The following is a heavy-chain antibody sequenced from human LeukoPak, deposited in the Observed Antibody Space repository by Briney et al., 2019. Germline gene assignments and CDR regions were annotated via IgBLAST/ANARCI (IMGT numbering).Heavy chain of an antibody. CDR1: GFTFSDHY. CDR2: ISGSGGST. D-gene: IGHD3-9*01. J-gene: IGHJ6*03. Sequence: PGGSLRLSCAASGFTFSDHYMEWVRQAPGKGLEWVSAISGSGGSTYYADSVKGRFTISRDNSKNTLYLQMNSLRAEDTAVYYCAGSSDFDWLLYDRSYYYYYYYMDVWGKGTTVTVSS. V-gene: IGHV3-23*01. CDR3: AGSSDFDWLLYDRSYYYYYYYMDV.